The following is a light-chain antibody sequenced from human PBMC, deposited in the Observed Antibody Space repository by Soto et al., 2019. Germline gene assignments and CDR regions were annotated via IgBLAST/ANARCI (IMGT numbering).Light chain of an antibody. CDR1: NSNIGTNT. CDR3: ATWDDSLNGLYV. V-gene: IGLV1-44*01. Sequence: QSVLTQPPSASATPGQRVTISCSGSNSNIGTNTVNWYQQLPGTAPRLLIYTNNQRPSGVPQRFSGSKTGTSASLAIGGLQSEDGADYYCATWDDSLNGLYVFGPGTKVTVL. CDR2: TNN. J-gene: IGLJ1*01.